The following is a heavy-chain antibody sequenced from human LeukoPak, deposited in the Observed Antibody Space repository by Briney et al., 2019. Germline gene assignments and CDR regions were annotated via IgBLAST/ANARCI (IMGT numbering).Heavy chain of an antibody. CDR1: GGTFSSYA. V-gene: IGHV1-69*13. CDR2: IIPIFGTA. J-gene: IGHJ4*02. D-gene: IGHD2-21*01. Sequence: WASVKVSCKASGGTFSSYAISWVRQAPGQGLEWMGRIIPIFGTANYAQKFQGRVTITADESTSTAYMELSSLRSEDTAVYYCARDQGEYCGGDCYSSFDYWGQGTLVTVSS. CDR3: ARDQGEYCGGDCYSSFDY.